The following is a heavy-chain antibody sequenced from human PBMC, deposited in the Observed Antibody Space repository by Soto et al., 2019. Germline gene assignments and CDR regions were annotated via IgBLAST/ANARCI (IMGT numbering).Heavy chain of an antibody. CDR3: AKDVSSRRWFDP. CDR1: GASIRSYH. V-gene: IGHV4-4*07. D-gene: IGHD3-16*01. CDR2: MQHTGKT. J-gene: IGHJ5*02. Sequence: TSETLSLTCAVSGASIRSYHWSWIRQPAGKGLEWIGRMQHTGKTNYNPSLKSRVTMSADTSENQISLKMTSVTAADTAVYFCAKDVSSRRWFDPWSQGILVTVSS.